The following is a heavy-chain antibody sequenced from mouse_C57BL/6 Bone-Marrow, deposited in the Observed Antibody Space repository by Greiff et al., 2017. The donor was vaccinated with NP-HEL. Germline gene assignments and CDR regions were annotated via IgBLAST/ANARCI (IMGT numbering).Heavy chain of an antibody. V-gene: IGHV1-63*01. J-gene: IGHJ4*01. Sequence: VQLQQSGAELVRPGTSVKMSCKASGYTFTNYWIGWAKQRPGHGLEWIGDIYPGGGYTNYNEKFKGKATLTADKSSSTAYMQFSSLTSEDSAIYYCARGTMVTTWNYYAMDYWGQGTSVTVSS. D-gene: IGHD2-2*01. CDR1: GYTFTNYW. CDR2: IYPGGGYT. CDR3: ARGTMVTTWNYYAMDY.